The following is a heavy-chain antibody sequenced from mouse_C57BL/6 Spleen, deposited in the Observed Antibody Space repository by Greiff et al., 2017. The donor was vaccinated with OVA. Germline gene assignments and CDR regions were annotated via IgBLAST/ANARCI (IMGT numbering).Heavy chain of an antibody. D-gene: IGHD1-1*01. V-gene: IGHV1-66*01. Sequence: QVHVKQSGPELVKPGASVKISCKASGYSFTSYYIHWVKQRPGQGLAWIGWIYPGSGNTKYNEKFKGKATLTADTSSSTAYMQLSSLTSEDSTVYYCARSSGITTVVGEAMDYWGQGTSVTVSS. CDR2: IYPGSGNT. CDR1: GYSFTSYY. CDR3: ARSSGITTVVGEAMDY. J-gene: IGHJ4*01.